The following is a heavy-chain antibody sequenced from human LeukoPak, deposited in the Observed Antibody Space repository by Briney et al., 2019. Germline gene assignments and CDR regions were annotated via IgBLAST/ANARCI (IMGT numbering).Heavy chain of an antibody. Sequence: GGSLRLSCAASGFTFSSYAMTWVRQAPGKGLEWVSSISGSGGSTYYADSVKGRFTISRDNSKNTLYLQMNSLRAEDTAVYYCARTGRPQLWLTWGQGTLVTVSS. CDR2: ISGSGGST. CDR3: ARTGRPQLWLT. J-gene: IGHJ5*02. CDR1: GFTFSSYA. V-gene: IGHV3-23*01. D-gene: IGHD5-18*01.